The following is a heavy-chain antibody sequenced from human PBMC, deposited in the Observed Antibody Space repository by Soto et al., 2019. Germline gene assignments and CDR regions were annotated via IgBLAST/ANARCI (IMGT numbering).Heavy chain of an antibody. V-gene: IGHV3-21*01. CDR1: GFTFSSYT. D-gene: IGHD3-22*01. J-gene: IGHJ4*02. CDR2: ISFSSSYT. CDR3: ARGSGYFKHYFDY. Sequence: GGSLRLSCAASGFTFSSYTMNWVRQAPGKGLEWVSSISFSSSYTYYADSVKGRFSISRDNAKNSVYLQMNSLRAEDTAVYYCARGSGYFKHYFDYWGLGTLVTVSS.